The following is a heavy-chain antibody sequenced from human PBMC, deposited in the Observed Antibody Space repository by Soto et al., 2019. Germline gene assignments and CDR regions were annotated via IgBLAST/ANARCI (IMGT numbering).Heavy chain of an antibody. CDR1: GGSISSYY. Sequence: PSETLSLTCTVSGGSISSYYWSWIRQPPGKGLEWIGYIYYSGSTNYNPSLKSRVTISVDTSKNQFSLKLSSVTAADTAVYYCAREIGYYDSSGYSNWFDPWGQGTLVTVSS. J-gene: IGHJ5*02. V-gene: IGHV4-59*12. CDR3: AREIGYYDSSGYSNWFDP. D-gene: IGHD3-22*01. CDR2: IYYSGST.